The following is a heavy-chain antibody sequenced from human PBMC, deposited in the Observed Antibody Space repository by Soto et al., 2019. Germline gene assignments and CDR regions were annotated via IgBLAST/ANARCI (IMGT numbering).Heavy chain of an antibody. CDR2: ISAYNGNT. V-gene: IGHV1-18*01. D-gene: IGHD4-17*01. CDR3: ARDVSGDYGFYYYYGMDV. J-gene: IGHJ6*02. CDR1: GYTFTSYG. Sequence: QVQLVQSGAEVKKPGASVKVSCKASGYTFTSYGISWVRQAPGQGLEWMGWISAYNGNTNYAQKLQGRVTMTTDTSTSTAYMELRSLRSDDTAVYYCARDVSGDYGFYYYYGMDVWGQGTTVTVSS.